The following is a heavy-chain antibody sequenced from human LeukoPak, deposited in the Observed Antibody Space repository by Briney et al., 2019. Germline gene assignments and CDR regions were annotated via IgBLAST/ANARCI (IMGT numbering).Heavy chain of an antibody. D-gene: IGHD6-13*01. CDR3: AKDSSMSDC. CDR2: IRYDGNDK. J-gene: IGHJ4*02. CDR1: GFTFSSYG. V-gene: IGHV3-30*02. Sequence: TGGSLSLSCAASGFTFSSYGMHWVRQAPGKGLEWVAFIRYDGNDKYYADSVKGRVTVSRDNSKNTLYLQMNSLRAEDTAVYYCAKDSSMSDCWGQGTLVTVSS.